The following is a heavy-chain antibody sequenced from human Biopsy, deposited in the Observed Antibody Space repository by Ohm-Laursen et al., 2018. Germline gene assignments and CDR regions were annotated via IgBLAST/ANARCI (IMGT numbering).Heavy chain of an antibody. CDR2: MSYDGTQK. V-gene: IGHV3-30*03. CDR3: ARNLGVTPGYQDY. Sequence: SLRLSCTASGFTFSSYGMHWVRQAPGKGLEWVAIMSYDGTQKYYGDSVKGRFTISRDNAKNSLYLQMNRLRAEDTAVYYCARNLGVTPGYQDYWGQGTLVTVSS. D-gene: IGHD2-2*01. CDR1: GFTFSSYG. J-gene: IGHJ4*02.